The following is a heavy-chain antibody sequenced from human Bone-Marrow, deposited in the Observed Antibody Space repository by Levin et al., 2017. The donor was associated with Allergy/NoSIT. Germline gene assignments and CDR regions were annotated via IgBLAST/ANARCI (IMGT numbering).Heavy chain of an antibody. CDR2: ISHDGVKR. D-gene: IGHD2-15*01. J-gene: IGHJ3*01. Sequence: GGSLRLSCAASGFNFRNYAMYWVRQAPGTGLEWLSYISHDGVKRSYADSVKGRFTISRDNSQNTLFLQMNSLTVEDTAVFYWARDLNRWQGSFDLWGRGTLVTVSS. V-gene: IGHV3-30-3*01. CDR3: ARDLNRWQGSFDL. CDR1: GFNFRNYA.